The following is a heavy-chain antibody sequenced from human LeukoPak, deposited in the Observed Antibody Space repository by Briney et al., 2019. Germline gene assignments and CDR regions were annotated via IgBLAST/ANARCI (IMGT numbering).Heavy chain of an antibody. CDR1: GYTFTSNY. CDR3: ERDTYDILTGGGNFDY. CDR2: ISAYNTNT. J-gene: IGHJ4*02. D-gene: IGHD3-9*01. Sequence: ASVKVSCKASGYTFTSNYIHWVRQAPGQGLEWMGWISAYNTNTKYTQKFQGRVTMTTDTSTSTAYMELRSLRSDDTAVYYCERDTYDILTGGGNFDYWGQGTLVTVSS. V-gene: IGHV1-18*04.